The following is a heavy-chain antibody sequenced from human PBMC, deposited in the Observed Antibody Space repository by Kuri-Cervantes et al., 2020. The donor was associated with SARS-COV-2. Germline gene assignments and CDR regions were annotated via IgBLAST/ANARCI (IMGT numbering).Heavy chain of an antibody. J-gene: IGHJ4*02. CDR2: ISVYNGAT. CDR3: ARDSEEWELRGDFDY. D-gene: IGHD1-26*01. Sequence: ASVKVSCKASGYTFPNYAISWVRQAPGQGLEWMGWISVYNGATNYARNFQGRVTMTTVTSTSTAYMELGSLRPDDTAVYYCARDSEEWELRGDFDYWGQGNLV. V-gene: IGHV1-18*01. CDR1: GYTFPNYA.